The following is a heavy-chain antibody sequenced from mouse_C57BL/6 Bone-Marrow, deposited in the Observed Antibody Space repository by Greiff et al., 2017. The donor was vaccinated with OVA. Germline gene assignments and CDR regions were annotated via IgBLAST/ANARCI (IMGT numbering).Heavy chain of an antibody. D-gene: IGHD1-3*01. CDR1: GFTFSSYG. CDR3: ASLSGYFDY. V-gene: IGHV5-6*01. Sequence: EVQLQESGGDLVKPGGSLKLSCAASGFTFSSYGMSWVRQTPDKRLEWVATISSGGSYTYYPGSVKGRFTISRDNAKNTLYLQMSSLKSEDTAMYYCASLSGYFDYRGQGTTLTVSS. CDR2: ISSGGSYT. J-gene: IGHJ2*01.